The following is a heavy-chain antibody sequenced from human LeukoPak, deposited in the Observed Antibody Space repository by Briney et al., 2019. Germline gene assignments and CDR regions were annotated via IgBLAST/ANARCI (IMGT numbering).Heavy chain of an antibody. CDR2: IYYSGST. D-gene: IGHD3-9*01. CDR1: GGSISSSSYY. J-gene: IGHJ4*02. CDR3: ARLLLTGYYPEPSYFDY. Sequence: SETLSLTCTVSGGSISSSSYYWGWIRQPPGKGLEWIGSIYYSGSTYYNPSLKSRVTISVDTSKNQFSLKLSSVTAADTAVYYCARLLLTGYYPEPSYFDYWGQGTLVTVSS. V-gene: IGHV4-39*01.